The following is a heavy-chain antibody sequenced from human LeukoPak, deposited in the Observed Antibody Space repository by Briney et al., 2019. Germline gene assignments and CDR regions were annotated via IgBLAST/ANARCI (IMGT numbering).Heavy chain of an antibody. CDR3: ARGYYYDSSGYYVDAFDI. CDR1: GGSISSYY. J-gene: IGHJ3*02. CDR2: IYYSGGT. D-gene: IGHD3-22*01. V-gene: IGHV4-59*01. Sequence: SETLSLTCTVSGGSISSYYWNWIRQPPGKGVEWIGYIYYSGGTNYNPSLKSRVTISVDTSKNQFSLKLSSVTAADTAVYYCARGYYYDSSGYYVDAFDIWGQGTMVTVSS.